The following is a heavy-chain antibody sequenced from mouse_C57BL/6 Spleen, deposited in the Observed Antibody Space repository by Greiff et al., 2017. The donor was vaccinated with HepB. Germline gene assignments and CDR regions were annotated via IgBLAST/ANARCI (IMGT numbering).Heavy chain of an antibody. CDR2: INPNNGGT. Sequence: EVQLQQSGPELVKPGASVKISCKASGYTFTDYYMNWVKQSHGKSLEWIGDINPNNGGTSYNQKFKGKATLTVDKSSSTAYMELRSLTSEDSAVYYCARMATVDAFDYWGQGTTLTVSS. CDR1: GYTFTDYY. V-gene: IGHV1-26*01. J-gene: IGHJ2*01. D-gene: IGHD1-1*01. CDR3: ARMATVDAFDY.